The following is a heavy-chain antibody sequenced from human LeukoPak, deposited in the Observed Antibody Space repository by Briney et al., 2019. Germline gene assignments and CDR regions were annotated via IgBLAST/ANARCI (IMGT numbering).Heavy chain of an antibody. J-gene: IGHJ4*02. V-gene: IGHV4-4*02. CDR1: GGSISSSNW. D-gene: IGHD3-3*01. CDR2: IYHSGST. Sequence: SGTLSLTCAVSGGSISSSNWWSWVRQPPGKGLEWIGEIYHSGSTNYNPSLKSRVTISVDKSKNQFSLKLSSVTAADTAVYYCARVDGESNFWSGNNPLDYWGQGTLVTVSS. CDR3: ARVDGESNFWSGNNPLDY.